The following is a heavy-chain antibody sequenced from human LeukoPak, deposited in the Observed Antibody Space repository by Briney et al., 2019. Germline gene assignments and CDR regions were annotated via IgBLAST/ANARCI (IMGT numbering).Heavy chain of an antibody. CDR1: GYTLTEFP. V-gene: IGHV1-24*01. CDR2: FDPEDGET. J-gene: IGHJ4*02. CDR3: ATEAKSDSSGYYGVY. D-gene: IGHD3-22*01. Sequence: ASVKVSCKVSGYTLTEFPIHWVRQAPGKGLDWMGGFDPEDGETIYAQKFQGRVTMTEDTSTDTAYMELSSLRSEDTAMYYCATEAKSDSSGYYGVYWGQGTLVTVSS.